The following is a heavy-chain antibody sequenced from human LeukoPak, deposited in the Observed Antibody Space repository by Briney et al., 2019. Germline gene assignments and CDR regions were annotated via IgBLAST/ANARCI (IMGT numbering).Heavy chain of an antibody. CDR3: ARHSGWDLDY. D-gene: IGHD6-19*01. Sequence: KPSETLSLTCTVSGGSISSSSYYWGWIRQPPGKGLEWIGSIYYSGSTYYNPSLKSRVTISVDTSKNQFSLKLSSVTAADTAVYYCARHSGWDLDYWGQGTLVTVSS. CDR1: GGSISSSSYY. J-gene: IGHJ4*02. CDR2: IYYSGST. V-gene: IGHV4-39*01.